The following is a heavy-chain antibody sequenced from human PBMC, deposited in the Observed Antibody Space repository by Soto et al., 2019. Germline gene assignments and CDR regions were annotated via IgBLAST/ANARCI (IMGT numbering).Heavy chain of an antibody. V-gene: IGHV3-30*18. CDR2: ISYAATVE. D-gene: IGHD1-26*01. CDR1: GFTFSSDA. J-gene: IGHJ4*02. Sequence: QVQLVESGGGVVQPGRSLRLSCAASGFTFSSDAMHWVRQAPGKGLEWVAFISYAATVEYYADSVKGRFTVFRENSKNTVYLQRNSLRPEDTAVNHCAKYRSTCYSLDYWGQGSLVNVSS. CDR3: AKYRSTCYSLDY.